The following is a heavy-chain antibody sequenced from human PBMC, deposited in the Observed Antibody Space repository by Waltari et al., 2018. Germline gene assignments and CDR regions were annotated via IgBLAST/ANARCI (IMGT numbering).Heavy chain of an antibody. J-gene: IGHJ1*01. D-gene: IGHD6-13*01. CDR3: ARDQSGSSTWYGQYFQH. CDR2: IIPIFGTA. CDR1: GGTFSSYA. Sequence: QVQLAQSGAEVKKPGSSVKVSCKASGGTFSSYAINWGRQAPGQGLEWMGGIIPIFGTANYPQKFQGRVTITADESTSTAYMELSSLRSEDTAVYYCARDQSGSSTWYGQYFQHWGQGTLVTVSS. V-gene: IGHV1-69*12.